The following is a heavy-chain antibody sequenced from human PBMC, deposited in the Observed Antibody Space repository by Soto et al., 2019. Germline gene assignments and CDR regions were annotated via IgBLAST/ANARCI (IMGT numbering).Heavy chain of an antibody. CDR2: ISSSGSTI. CDR1: GSTFSDYY. D-gene: IGHD2-15*01. V-gene: IGHV3-11*01. CDR3: ATLNWGRYCSGGSCYDWFDP. J-gene: IGHJ5*02. Sequence: QVQLVESGGGLVKPGGSLRLSCAASGSTFSDYYMSWIRQAPGKGLEWVSYISSSGSTIYYADSVKGRFTISRDNAKNSLYLQMNSLRAEDTAVYYCATLNWGRYCSGGSCYDWFDPWGQGTLVTVSS.